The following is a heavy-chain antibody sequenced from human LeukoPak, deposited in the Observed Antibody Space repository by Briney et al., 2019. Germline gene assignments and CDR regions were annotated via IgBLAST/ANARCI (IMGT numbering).Heavy chain of an antibody. Sequence: GGSLRLSCAASGFSFSSYGMHWVRQAPGKVLEWVSSIRFDGDFKHYGDSVKGRVAISRNNAENKVFLKMNNLRGEDTGVYFCARSVYGSGSYMDVWGQGTTVIVSS. CDR1: GFSFSSYG. CDR2: IRFDGDFK. J-gene: IGHJ6*02. V-gene: IGHV3-33*03. D-gene: IGHD3-10*01. CDR3: ARSVYGSGSYMDV.